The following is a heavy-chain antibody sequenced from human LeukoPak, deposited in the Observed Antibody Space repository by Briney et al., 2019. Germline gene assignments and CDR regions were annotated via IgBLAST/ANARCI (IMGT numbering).Heavy chain of an antibody. CDR3: ASGNFDFWSGPNDY. J-gene: IGHJ4*02. CDR1: GFTFSSYS. D-gene: IGHD3-3*01. Sequence: PGGSLRLSCAASGFTFSSYSMNWVRQAPGKGLKWVSSISSSSNYIYYADSVKGRFTISRDNAKNSLYLQMNSLRAEDTAVYYCASGNFDFWSGPNDYWGQGTLVTVSS. CDR2: ISSSSNYI. V-gene: IGHV3-21*01.